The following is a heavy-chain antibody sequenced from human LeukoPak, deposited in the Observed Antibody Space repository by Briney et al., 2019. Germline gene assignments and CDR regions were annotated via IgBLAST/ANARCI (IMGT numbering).Heavy chain of an antibody. Sequence: SVKVSCKASGGTFSSYAISWVRQAPGQGLEWMGGIIPIFGTANYAQKFQGRVTITAGKSTSTAYMELSSLRSEDTAVYYCARLPLYSSSWYGWFDPWGQGTLVTVSS. J-gene: IGHJ5*02. CDR2: IIPIFGTA. CDR3: ARLPLYSSSWYGWFDP. D-gene: IGHD6-13*01. V-gene: IGHV1-69*06. CDR1: GGTFSSYA.